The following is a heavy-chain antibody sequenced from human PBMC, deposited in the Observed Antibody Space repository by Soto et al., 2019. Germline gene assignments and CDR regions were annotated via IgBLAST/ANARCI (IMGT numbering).Heavy chain of an antibody. V-gene: IGHV3-7*03. Sequence: PGGSVRLSCAASGFTFSSYWMSWVRQAPGKGLEWVANIKQDGSEKYYVDSVKGRFTISRDNAKNSLYLQMNSLRAEDTAVYYCARVEGGWPSYYFDYWGQGTLVTVSS. CDR3: ARVEGGWPSYYFDY. CDR2: IKQDGSEK. J-gene: IGHJ4*02. CDR1: GFTFSSYW. D-gene: IGHD6-19*01.